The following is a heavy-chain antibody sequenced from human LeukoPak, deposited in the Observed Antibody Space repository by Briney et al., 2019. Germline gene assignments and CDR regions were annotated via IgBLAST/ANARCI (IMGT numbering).Heavy chain of an antibody. CDR1: GFTFSSYS. Sequence: GGSLTLSCAASGFTFSSYSMSWVRQAPGKGLEWISGISVSGHRTYHAASVKGRFTISRDNAKNTLYLQMNSLRVEDTAVYYCARDWYYSIDYWGRGTLVTVSS. CDR3: ARDWYYSIDY. CDR2: ISVSGHRT. V-gene: IGHV3-23*01. J-gene: IGHJ4*02. D-gene: IGHD3-16*01.